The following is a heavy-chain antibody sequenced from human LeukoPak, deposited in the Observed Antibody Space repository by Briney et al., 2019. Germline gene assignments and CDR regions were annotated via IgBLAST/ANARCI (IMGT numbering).Heavy chain of an antibody. CDR3: ATVRATDSDFWSGYVFDY. CDR1: GYTLTELS. Sequence: ASVKVSCKVSGYTLTELSMHWVRQAPGKGLEWMGGFDPEDGETIYAQKFQGRVTMTEDTSTGTAYMELSSLRSEDTAVYYCATVRATDSDFWSGYVFDYWGQGTLVTVSS. V-gene: IGHV1-24*01. J-gene: IGHJ4*02. CDR2: FDPEDGET. D-gene: IGHD3-3*01.